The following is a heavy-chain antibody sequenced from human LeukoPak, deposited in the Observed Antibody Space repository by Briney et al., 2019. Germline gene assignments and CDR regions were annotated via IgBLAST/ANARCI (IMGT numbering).Heavy chain of an antibody. CDR3: AREALYSSGWWVRYNWFDP. J-gene: IGHJ5*02. V-gene: IGHV1-69*04. CDR2: IIPILGIA. D-gene: IGHD6-19*01. Sequence: ASVKVSCKASGGTFSSYAISWVRQAPGQGLEWMGRIIPILGIANYAQKFQGRVTITADKSTSTAYMELSSLRSEDTAVYYCAREALYSSGWWVRYNWFDPWGQGTLVTVSS. CDR1: GGTFSSYA.